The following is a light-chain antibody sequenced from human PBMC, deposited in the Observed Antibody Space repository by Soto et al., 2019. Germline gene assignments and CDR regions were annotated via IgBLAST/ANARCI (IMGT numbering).Light chain of an antibody. CDR1: QSVSSSF. J-gene: IGKJ1*01. V-gene: IGKV3-20*01. Sequence: EMVLTQSPGTLSLSPGERATLSCRASQSVSSSFLAWYQQKPRQAPRLLIYGASNRDTGIPARFSGSGSGTDFTLTISRLEPEDFAVYYCQQYVTSPWAFGQGTKVAIE. CDR2: GAS. CDR3: QQYVTSPWA.